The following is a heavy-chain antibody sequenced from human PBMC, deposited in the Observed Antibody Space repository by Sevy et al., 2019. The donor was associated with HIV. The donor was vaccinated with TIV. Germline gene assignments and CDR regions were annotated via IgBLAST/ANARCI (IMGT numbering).Heavy chain of an antibody. CDR1: GFTFSSYG. J-gene: IGHJ4*02. CDR2: IWYDGINK. D-gene: IGHD3-10*01. CDR3: ARDNLPPVMVTMVRGALSYYFDY. V-gene: IGHV3-33*01. Sequence: GGSLRLSCAASGFTFSSYGMHWVRQAPGRGLEWVAVIWYDGINKYYADSVKGRFTISRDNSKNRLYLQMNSLRAEDTAVYYCARDNLPPVMVTMVRGALSYYFDYWGQGTLVTVSS.